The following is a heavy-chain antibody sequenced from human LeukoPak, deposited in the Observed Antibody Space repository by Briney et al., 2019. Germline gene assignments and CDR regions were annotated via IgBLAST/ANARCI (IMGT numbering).Heavy chain of an antibody. CDR3: ARSYYDSSGYLDNFDY. J-gene: IGHJ4*02. CDR1: GYSFTSYW. Sequence: GESLKISCKGSGYSFTSYWIGWVRQMPGKGLEWMGITYPGDSDTRYSPSFQGQVTISADKSISTAYLQWSSLKASDTAMYYCARSYYDSSGYLDNFDYWGQGTLVTVPS. V-gene: IGHV5-51*01. D-gene: IGHD3-22*01. CDR2: TYPGDSDT.